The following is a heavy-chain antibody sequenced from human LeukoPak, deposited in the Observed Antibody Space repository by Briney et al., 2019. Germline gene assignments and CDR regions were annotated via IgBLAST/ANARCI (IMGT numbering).Heavy chain of an antibody. J-gene: IGHJ4*01. CDR1: GGSFSDYY. V-gene: IGHV4-34*01. CDR2: INHSGST. Sequence: SETLSLTCAVYGGSFSDYYWNWIRQPPGKGLEWIGEINHSGSTNYNPSLKSRVTMSVDTFKNQFSLTLSSVAAADTAVYYCARVQDFETRGYYLGYWGHGTLVTVSS. D-gene: IGHD3-22*01. CDR3: ARVQDFETRGYYLGY.